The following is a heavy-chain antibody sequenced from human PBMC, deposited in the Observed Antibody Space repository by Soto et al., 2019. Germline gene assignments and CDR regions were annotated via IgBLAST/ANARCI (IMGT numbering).Heavy chain of an antibody. CDR1: GFTFSSYS. CDR2: ISSSSSYI. Sequence: EVQLVESGGGLVKPGGSLRLSCAASGFTFSSYSMNWVRQAPGKGLEWVSSISSSSSYIYYADSVKGRFTISRDNAKNSLYLHMNSLRAEDTAVDYCARVGLEGGATLLTAGDYYYYYGMDVWGQGTTVTGSS. V-gene: IGHV3-21*01. D-gene: IGHD1-26*01. CDR3: ARVGLEGGATLLTAGDYYYYYGMDV. J-gene: IGHJ6*02.